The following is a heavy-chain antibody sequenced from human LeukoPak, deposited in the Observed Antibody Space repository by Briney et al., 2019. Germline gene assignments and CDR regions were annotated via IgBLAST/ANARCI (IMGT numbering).Heavy chain of an antibody. CDR1: GGSISSYY. J-gene: IGHJ4*02. D-gene: IGHD3-9*01. CDR3: ARHQGALDWLSYFDY. V-gene: IGHV4-59*08. CDR2: IYYSGST. Sequence: SETLSLTCTVSGGSISSYYWSWIRQPPGKGLEWIGYIYYSGSTNYNPSLKSRVTISVDTSKNQFSLKLSSVTAADTAVYYCARHQGALDWLSYFDYWGQGTLVTVSS.